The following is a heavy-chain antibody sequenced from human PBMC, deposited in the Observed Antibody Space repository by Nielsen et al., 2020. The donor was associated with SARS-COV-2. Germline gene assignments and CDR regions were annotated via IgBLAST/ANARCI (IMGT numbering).Heavy chain of an antibody. CDR3: ARIGKSYYFDY. Sequence: GVLKISCAASGFTFSSYWMSWVRQAPGKGLEWVANIKQDGSEKYYVDSVKGRFTISRDNAKNSLYLQMNSLRAEDTAVYYCARIGKSYYFDYWGQGTLVTVSS. D-gene: IGHD1-26*01. CDR2: IKQDGSEK. J-gene: IGHJ4*02. CDR1: GFTFSSYW. V-gene: IGHV3-7*01.